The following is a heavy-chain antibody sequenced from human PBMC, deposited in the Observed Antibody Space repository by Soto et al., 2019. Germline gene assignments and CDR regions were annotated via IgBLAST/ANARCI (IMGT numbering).Heavy chain of an antibody. V-gene: IGHV1-69*09. J-gene: IGHJ4*02. CDR1: GGTFGNHA. D-gene: IGHD5-18*01. CDR3: PREAGYSYGYDFDY. Sequence: QAQLVQSGAEVKKPGSSVKVSCTASGGTFGNHAISGVRQGPGQGLDWMGGIIPFLGVGDNAQKFQGRVTITAETSAHTAYVELGSLRSEDTAHDDCPREAGYSYGYDFDYWGQGTLVIVSS. CDR2: IIPFLGVG.